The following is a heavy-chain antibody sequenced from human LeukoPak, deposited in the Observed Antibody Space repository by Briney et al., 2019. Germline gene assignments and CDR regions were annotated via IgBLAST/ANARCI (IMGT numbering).Heavy chain of an antibody. J-gene: IGHJ4*02. Sequence: PGGSLRLSCAASGFTFSDYYMSWIRQAPGKGLEWVSAISGSGGSTYYADSVKGRFTISRDNSKNTLYLQMNSLRAEDTAVYYCAKDLYLGGVRELRNRYYFDYWGQGTLVTVSS. CDR1: GFTFSDYY. V-gene: IGHV3-23*01. CDR2: ISGSGGST. CDR3: AKDLYLGGVRELRNRYYFDY. D-gene: IGHD1-26*01.